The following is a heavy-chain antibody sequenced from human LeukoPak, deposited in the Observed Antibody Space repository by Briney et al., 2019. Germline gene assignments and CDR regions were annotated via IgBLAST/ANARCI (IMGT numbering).Heavy chain of an antibody. CDR2: IYTNVTT. J-gene: IGHJ5*02. CDR3: ARDRAGKQAWVEFDP. CDR1: GFSVSKNY. D-gene: IGHD3-10*01. Sequence: GGSLRLSCAASGFSVSKNYMSWVRHAPGRGLEWVSLIYTNVTTHYADAVTGRFTTSRDNYKNAVYLQMTSLRTEDTAVYYCARDRAGKQAWVEFDPWGQGTQVTVSS. V-gene: IGHV3-66*03.